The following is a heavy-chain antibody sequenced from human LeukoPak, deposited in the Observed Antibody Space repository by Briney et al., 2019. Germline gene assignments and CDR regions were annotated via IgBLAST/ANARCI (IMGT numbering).Heavy chain of an antibody. J-gene: IGHJ4*02. Sequence: SETLSLTCTVSGGSVSSSSYYWGWIRQPPGKGLEWIGSNCYSGSTHYNPSLQSRVTISVDTSKNHFSLKLRSVTAADTAVYYCARHVFHSSTWYGPIDYWGQGTLVTVSS. CDR2: NCYSGST. V-gene: IGHV4-39*01. CDR1: GGSVSSSSYY. CDR3: ARHVFHSSTWYGPIDY. D-gene: IGHD6-13*01.